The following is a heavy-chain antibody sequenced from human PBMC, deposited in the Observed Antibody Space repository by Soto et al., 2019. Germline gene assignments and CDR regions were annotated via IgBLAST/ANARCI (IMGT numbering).Heavy chain of an antibody. CDR2: INHSGST. CDR1: GGSFSGYY. Sequence: SETLSLTCAVYGGSFSGYYWSWIRQPPGKGLEWIGEINHSGSTNYNPSLKSRVTISVDTSKNQFSLKLSSVTAADTAVYYCARVSVTRGYSSSWYEFTWFDPWGQGTLVTVSS. D-gene: IGHD6-13*01. V-gene: IGHV4-34*01. J-gene: IGHJ5*02. CDR3: ARVSVTRGYSSSWYEFTWFDP.